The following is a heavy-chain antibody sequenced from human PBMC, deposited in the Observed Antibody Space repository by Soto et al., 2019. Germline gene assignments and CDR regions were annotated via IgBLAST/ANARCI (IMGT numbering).Heavy chain of an antibody. CDR3: ARGHNDYASSYLVY. D-gene: IGHD3-22*01. CDR2: IYTSGST. V-gene: IGHV4-4*07. Sequence: SDTLSLTCTVSGGSISSYYWSWIRQPAVKGLEWIGRIYTSGSTNYNPSLKSRVTMSVDTSKNQFSLKLSSVTAADTAVYYCARGHNDYASSYLVYWGQGTRVTVSS. CDR1: GGSISSYY. J-gene: IGHJ4*02.